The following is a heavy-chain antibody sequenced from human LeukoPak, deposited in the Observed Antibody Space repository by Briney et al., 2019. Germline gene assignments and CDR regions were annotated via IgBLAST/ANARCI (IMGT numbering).Heavy chain of an antibody. D-gene: IGHD5-12*01. Sequence: PGGSLRLSCAASGFTFSSNYMSWVRQAQGKGLEWVSAISGSGGSTYYADSVEGRFTISRDNSKNTLYLQMNSLRAEDTAVYYCAKDRVGDIVATMLEFDYWGQGTLVTVSS. V-gene: IGHV3-23*01. J-gene: IGHJ4*02. CDR3: AKDRVGDIVATMLEFDY. CDR2: ISGSGGST. CDR1: GFTFSSNY.